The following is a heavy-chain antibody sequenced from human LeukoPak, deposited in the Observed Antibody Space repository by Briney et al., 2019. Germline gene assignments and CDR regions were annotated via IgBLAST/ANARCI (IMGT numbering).Heavy chain of an antibody. J-gene: IGHJ4*02. Sequence: GGSLRLSCTASGFTFSDYAMSWVRQAPGKGLEWVSGISGSGGSIRYADSVKGRFIISRDNSRNTLYLQMNSLRAEDTAVYYCAKGGDGYNYYFDYWGQETLVTVSS. D-gene: IGHD5-24*01. CDR2: ISGSGGSI. V-gene: IGHV3-23*01. CDR1: GFTFSDYA. CDR3: AKGGDGYNYYFDY.